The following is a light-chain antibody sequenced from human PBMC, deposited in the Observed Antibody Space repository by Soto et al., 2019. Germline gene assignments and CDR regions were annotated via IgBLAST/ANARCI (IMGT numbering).Light chain of an antibody. CDR3: QHYNAFPWT. Sequence: DTQMTQSPSTLSASVGDRVTITCRASQRISVYLAWFQQKPGKPPKLLISKASDLQSGVPSRFSGSGSGTEFTLPISSLQPDDFATYYCQHYNAFPWTFGQGTKVDIK. CDR1: QRISVY. V-gene: IGKV1-5*03. J-gene: IGKJ1*01. CDR2: KAS.